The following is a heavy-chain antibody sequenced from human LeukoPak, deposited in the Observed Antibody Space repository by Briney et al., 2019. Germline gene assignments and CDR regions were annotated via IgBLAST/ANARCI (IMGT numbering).Heavy chain of an antibody. Sequence: SETLSLTCAVYGGSFSGYYWSWIRQPPGKGLEWIGEINHSGSTNYNPSLKSRVTISVDTSKNQFSLKLSSVTAADTAVYYCARGAQYYDILTGYYRSYWYFDLWGRGTLVTVSP. D-gene: IGHD3-9*01. J-gene: IGHJ2*01. CDR1: GGSFSGYY. CDR3: ARGAQYYDILTGYYRSYWYFDL. V-gene: IGHV4-34*01. CDR2: INHSGST.